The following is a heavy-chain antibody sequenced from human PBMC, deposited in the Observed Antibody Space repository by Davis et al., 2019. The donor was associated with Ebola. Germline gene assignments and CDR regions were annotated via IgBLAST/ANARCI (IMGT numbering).Heavy chain of an antibody. Sequence: GESLKISCKGSGYGFTNYWIGWVRQMPGKGLEWMGFIFPDDSDATYSPSFQGQVTFSVDKSIRTAYLQWSSLKASDTAMYYCARHDSSGWYPFDYWGQGTLVTVSS. CDR2: IFPDDSDA. CDR1: GYGFTNYW. J-gene: IGHJ4*02. CDR3: ARHDSSGWYPFDY. D-gene: IGHD6-19*01. V-gene: IGHV5-51*01.